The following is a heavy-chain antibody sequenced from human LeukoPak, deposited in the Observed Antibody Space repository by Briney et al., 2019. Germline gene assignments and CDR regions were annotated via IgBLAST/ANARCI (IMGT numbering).Heavy chain of an antibody. Sequence: GGSLRLSCAASGFTFSSYSMNWVRQAPGKGLEWVSSINGNGGSTYYAASVKGRFTISRDNSKNTLYLQMNSLRAEDTAVYYCAKGPLAALGDYWGQGTLVTVSS. D-gene: IGHD2-15*01. CDR2: INGNGGST. CDR3: AKGPLAALGDY. V-gene: IGHV3-23*01. CDR1: GFTFSSYS. J-gene: IGHJ4*02.